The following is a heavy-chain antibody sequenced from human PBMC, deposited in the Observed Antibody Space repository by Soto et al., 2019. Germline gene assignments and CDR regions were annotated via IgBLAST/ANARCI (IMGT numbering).Heavy chain of an antibody. V-gene: IGHV4-31*03. CDR2: IYYSGST. CDR1: GGSISSGGYY. J-gene: IGHJ4*02. CDR3: ARGGIRDFWSGYSMEPFDY. Sequence: SETLSLTCTVSGGSISSGGYYWSWIRQHPGKGLEWIGYIYYSGSTYYNPSLKSRVTISVDTSKNQFSLKLSSVTAADTAVYYFARGGIRDFWSGYSMEPFDYWGQGTLVTVSS. D-gene: IGHD3-3*01.